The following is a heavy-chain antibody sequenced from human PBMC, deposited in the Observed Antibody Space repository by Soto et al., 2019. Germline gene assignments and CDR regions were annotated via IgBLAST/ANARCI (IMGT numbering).Heavy chain of an antibody. D-gene: IGHD1-1*01. V-gene: IGHV4-59*13. CDR2: SYHGGTT. J-gene: IGHJ3*01. Sequence: PSETLSLTCSVSGASIKGYYWNWIRQPPGKGLEWIGYSYHGGTTDYNPSLKSRVTISVDTSNNQFSLRLSSVTAADTAVYYCASWHEREHAYDVWGRGTTVTVSS. CDR3: ASWHEREHAYDV. CDR1: GASIKGYY.